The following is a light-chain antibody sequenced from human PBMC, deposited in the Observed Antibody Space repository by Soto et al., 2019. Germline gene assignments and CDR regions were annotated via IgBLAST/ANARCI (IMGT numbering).Light chain of an antibody. CDR1: QSVSSTY. Sequence: EIVLTQSPGTLSLSPGERATLSCRASQSVSSTYLAWHQQKPGQAPRLLIYDASSRATGIPDRFSGSGSGTDLTLTISRLEPEYFAVYYCQQYGSSPRTFGQGTKVEIK. J-gene: IGKJ1*01. CDR2: DAS. V-gene: IGKV3-20*01. CDR3: QQYGSSPRT.